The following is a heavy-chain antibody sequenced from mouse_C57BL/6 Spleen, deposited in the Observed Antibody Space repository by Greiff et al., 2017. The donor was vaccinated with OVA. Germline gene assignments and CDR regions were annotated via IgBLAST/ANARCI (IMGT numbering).Heavy chain of an antibody. Sequence: EVQLQQSGPGLVKPSQSLSLTCSVTGYSITSGYYWNWIRQFPGNKLEWMGYISYDGSNNYNPSLKNRISITRDTSKNQFFLKLNSVTTEDTATYYCARDYDGYYGAMDYWGQGTSVTVSS. J-gene: IGHJ4*01. CDR1: GYSITSGYY. CDR2: ISYDGSN. D-gene: IGHD2-3*01. CDR3: ARDYDGYYGAMDY. V-gene: IGHV3-6*01.